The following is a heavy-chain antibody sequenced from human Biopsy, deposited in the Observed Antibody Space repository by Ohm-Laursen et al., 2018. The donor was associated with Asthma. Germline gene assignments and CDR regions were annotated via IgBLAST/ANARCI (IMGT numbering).Heavy chain of an antibody. J-gene: IGHJ4*02. CDR3: VKDHSAGYYYFDD. CDR2: IVTDGSNK. Sequence: SLRLSCAASGFTFSSYSMHWVRQAPGRGPEYVSFIVTDGSNKFYADSVKGRFTVSRDNSKHTLYLHMTGLRADDTGVYYCVKDHSAGYYYFDDWGQGAQVTVSS. CDR1: GFTFSSYS. V-gene: IGHV3-64D*08. D-gene: IGHD2-21*01.